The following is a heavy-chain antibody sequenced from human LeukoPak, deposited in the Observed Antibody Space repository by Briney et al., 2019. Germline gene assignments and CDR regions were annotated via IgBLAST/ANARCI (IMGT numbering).Heavy chain of an antibody. CDR2: IDPSDSYI. J-gene: IGHJ4*02. D-gene: IGHD4-23*01. CDR1: GFSYPNDW. CDR3: ARQPRGTVVFDY. Sequence: GESLKISCKGSGFSYPNDWISWVRQMPGKGLEWMGRIDPSDSYINHSPSFQGHVSISADKSVSTAYLQWSSLKASDSAMYYCARQPRGTVVFDYWGQGTLVTVSS. V-gene: IGHV5-10-1*01.